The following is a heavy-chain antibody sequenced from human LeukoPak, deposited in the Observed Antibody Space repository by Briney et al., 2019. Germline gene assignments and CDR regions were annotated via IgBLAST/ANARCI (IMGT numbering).Heavy chain of an antibody. J-gene: IGHJ4*02. CDR1: GGSISGYY. CDR3: ARHPGASFDS. V-gene: IGHV4-59*08. D-gene: IGHD7-27*01. CDR2: IYYTGNT. Sequence: SETLSLTCSVSGGSISGYYWSWIRQPPGRRLEWIDYIYYTGNTTYNPSLKSRVTISIDRSKNLFSLKLTSVTVADTAVYFCARHPGASFDSWGQGNLVTVSS.